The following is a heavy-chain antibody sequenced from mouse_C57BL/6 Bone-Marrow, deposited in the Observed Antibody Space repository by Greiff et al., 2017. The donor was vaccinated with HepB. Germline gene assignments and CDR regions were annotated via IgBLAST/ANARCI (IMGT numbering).Heavy chain of an antibody. D-gene: IGHD2-1*01. CDR1: GFNIKDYY. J-gene: IGHJ4*01. CDR2: IDPEDGDT. Sequence: VQLQQSGAELVKPGASVKLSCTASGFNIKDYYMHWVKQRTEQGLEWIGRIDPEDGDTKYAPKFQGKAPITADTSSNTAYLQLSSLTSEDTAVYYCARNLDLLWSYAMDYWGQGTSVTVSS. CDR3: ARNLDLLWSYAMDY. V-gene: IGHV14-2*01.